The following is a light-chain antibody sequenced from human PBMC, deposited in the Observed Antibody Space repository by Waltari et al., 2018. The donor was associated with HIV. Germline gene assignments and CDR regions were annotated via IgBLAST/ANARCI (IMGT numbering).Light chain of an antibody. Sequence: SYVLIQPPSVSLAPGPTANVTCGGKNIGSDSVNWYQQKPGQAPMLVVYDDNDRPSGIPERFSGSNSGNPATLTISRVEAGDEADYYCQVWYGSHDLLYVFGGGTKLTVL. V-gene: IGLV3-21*02. CDR3: QVWYGSHDLLYV. CDR1: NIGSDS. CDR2: DDN. J-gene: IGLJ2*01.